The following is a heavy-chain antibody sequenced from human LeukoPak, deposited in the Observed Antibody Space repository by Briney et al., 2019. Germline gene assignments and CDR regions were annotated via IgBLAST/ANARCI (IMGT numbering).Heavy chain of an antibody. J-gene: IGHJ6*03. CDR3: ARHQEAMVRGVLYYMDV. CDR1: GGSISTSDRY. D-gene: IGHD3-10*01. V-gene: IGHV4-39*01. Sequence: PSETLSLTCTVSGGSISTSDRYWGWIRQPPGKGLEWIGSIYYSGITYRNPSLKSRVTISVDTSKNQFSPRLSSVTAADTAVYYCARHQEAMVRGVLYYMDVWGKGTTVTISS. CDR2: IYYSGIT.